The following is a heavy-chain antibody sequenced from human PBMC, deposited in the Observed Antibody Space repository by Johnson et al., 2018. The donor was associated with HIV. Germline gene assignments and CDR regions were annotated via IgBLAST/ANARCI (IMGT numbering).Heavy chain of an antibody. CDR3: ARACRDGYTCDAFDI. Sequence: VQLVESGGGLVQPGGSLRLSCAASGFTVSSNYMSWVRQAPGKGLDWVSVIFSGGTTYYADSVNGRFTISRDNSKNTLYLQMNSMRAEDTALYYCARACRDGYTCDAFDIWGQGTMVTVSS. CDR1: GFTVSSNY. CDR2: IFSGGTT. V-gene: IGHV3-66*01. J-gene: IGHJ3*02. D-gene: IGHD5-24*01.